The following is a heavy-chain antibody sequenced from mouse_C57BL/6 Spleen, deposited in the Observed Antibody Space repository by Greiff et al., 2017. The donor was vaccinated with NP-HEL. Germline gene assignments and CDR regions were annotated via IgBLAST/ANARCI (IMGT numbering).Heavy chain of an antibody. V-gene: IGHV1-82*01. D-gene: IGHD1-1*01. CDR3: ARWSTVVDPDY. Sequence: QVQLKESGPELVKPGASVKISCKASGYAFSSSWMNWVKQRPGKGLEWIGRIDPGDGDTNYNGKFKGKATLTADKSTSTAYMQLSSLTSEYSAVYFCARWSTVVDPDYWGQGTTLTVAS. J-gene: IGHJ2*01. CDR1: GYAFSSSW. CDR2: IDPGDGDT.